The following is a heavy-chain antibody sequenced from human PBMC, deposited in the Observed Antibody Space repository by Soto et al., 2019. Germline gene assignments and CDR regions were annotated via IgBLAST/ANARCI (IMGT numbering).Heavy chain of an antibody. J-gene: IGHJ6*02. CDR1: GYSLTSHW. Sequence: PGESLKISCKGSGYSLTSHWIAWVRQMPGKGLELMAIIYPGDSDIQYSPSFQGQVSVSADKSVSTAYLQWSSLEASDTAIYFCSRLGHYCSSPSCYTGYFYSGLDVWGQGTTVTVSS. CDR2: IYPGDSDI. V-gene: IGHV5-51*01. D-gene: IGHD2-2*02. CDR3: SRLGHYCSSPSCYTGYFYSGLDV.